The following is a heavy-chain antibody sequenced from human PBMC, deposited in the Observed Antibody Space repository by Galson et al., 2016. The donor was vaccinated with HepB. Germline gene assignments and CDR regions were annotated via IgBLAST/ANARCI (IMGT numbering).Heavy chain of an antibody. CDR2: ISSSSNFI. V-gene: IGHV3-21*01. CDR3: ARDRGPFDAFDI. Sequence: SLRLSCAASGFDCSSYRMNWGRQAPGKGLDWVATISSSSNFIYYADSVKGRFTISRDNAEDSLDLPMNSLRAEDTAVYYCARDRGPFDAFDIWGRGTMVTVSS. J-gene: IGHJ3*02. CDR1: GFDCSSYR. D-gene: IGHD3-10*01.